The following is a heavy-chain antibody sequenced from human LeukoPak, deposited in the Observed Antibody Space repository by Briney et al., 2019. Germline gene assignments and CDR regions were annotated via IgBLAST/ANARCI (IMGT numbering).Heavy chain of an antibody. CDR3: ARGLTTPLDI. CDR1: GFTFSTYS. J-gene: IGHJ3*02. CDR2: IKSSGATI. V-gene: IGHV3-48*01. D-gene: IGHD2-15*01. Sequence: GGSLRLSCAASGFTFSTYSMNWVRQAPGKGLEWVSYIKSSGATIYYADSVQGRFTISRDNAKNSLYLQMNSLKGEDTAVYYCARGLTTPLDIWGQGTMVTVSS.